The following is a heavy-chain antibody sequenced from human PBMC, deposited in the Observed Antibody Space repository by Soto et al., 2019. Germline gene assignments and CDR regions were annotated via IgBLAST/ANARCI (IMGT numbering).Heavy chain of an antibody. J-gene: IGHJ4*02. CDR2: IYYSGST. V-gene: IGHV4-59*08. CDR3: ARRYGYYFDY. Sequence: SEILSLTFTVSGGSISSYYWSWIRQPPGKGLEWSGYIYYSGSTNYNPTRKSRVTISVDTSKNQFSLKLSSVTAADTAVYYWARRYGYYFDYWGQGTLVTVSS. CDR1: GGSISSYY. D-gene: IGHD4-17*01.